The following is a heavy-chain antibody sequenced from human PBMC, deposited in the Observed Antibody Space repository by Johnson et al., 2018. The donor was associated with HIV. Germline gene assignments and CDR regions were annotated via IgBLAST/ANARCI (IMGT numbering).Heavy chain of an antibody. CDR2: IKCDGSEK. CDR1: GFTFSSSW. J-gene: IGHJ3*01. V-gene: IGHV3-52*01. Sequence: VQLVESGGGVVQPGRSLRLSCAASGFTFSSSWMHWVCQAPEKGLEWVADIKCDGSEKYYVDSVKGRLTISRDNAKNSLYLQVNSLRAEDTAVYYCARDRARDAFDVWGQGTMVTVSS. CDR3: ARDRARDAFDV.